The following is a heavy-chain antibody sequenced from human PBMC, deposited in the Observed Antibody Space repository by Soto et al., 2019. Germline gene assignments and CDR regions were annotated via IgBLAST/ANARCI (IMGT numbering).Heavy chain of an antibody. J-gene: IGHJ4*02. D-gene: IGHD6-13*01. Sequence: PGGSLRLSCEASGFTFSGFDMHWVRQPTGKGLEWVSSIGTAGDTYYAVSVKGRFTISRDNAKNSLSLQMNSLRAGDMAVYFCAKSNEIGTHLFDSLGQGTQVTVSS. CDR1: GFTFSGFD. CDR2: IGTAGDT. V-gene: IGHV3-13*01. CDR3: AKSNEIGTHLFDS.